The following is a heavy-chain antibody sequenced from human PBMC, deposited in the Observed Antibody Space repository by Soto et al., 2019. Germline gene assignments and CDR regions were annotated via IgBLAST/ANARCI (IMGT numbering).Heavy chain of an antibody. CDR1: GFTFNTYD. D-gene: IGHD2-21*01. V-gene: IGHV3-21*01. Sequence: EVQLVESGGGLVKPGGSLRLSCAASGFTFNTYDMNWVRQAPGKGLEWVSSITTSSAYIYYADLLKGRITISRDNAKNSLFLQMNSLRAEDTAVYYCVRSGTARLLRHSWFDTWGQGTRVTVSS. CDR3: VRSGTARLLRHSWFDT. CDR2: ITTSSAYI. J-gene: IGHJ5*02.